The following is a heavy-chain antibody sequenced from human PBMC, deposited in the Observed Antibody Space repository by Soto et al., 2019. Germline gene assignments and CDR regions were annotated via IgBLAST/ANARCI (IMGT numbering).Heavy chain of an antibody. V-gene: IGHV1-18*01. CDR3: ARDRYDFWSGLGDAFDI. J-gene: IGHJ3*02. CDR1: GYTFTSYG. CDR2: ISAYNGNT. Sequence: ASVKVSCKASGYTFTSYGISWVRQAPGQGLEWMGWISAYNGNTNYAQKLQGRVNMTTDTSTSTAYMELRSLRSDDTAVYYCARDRYDFWSGLGDAFDIWGQGTMVTVSS. D-gene: IGHD3-3*01.